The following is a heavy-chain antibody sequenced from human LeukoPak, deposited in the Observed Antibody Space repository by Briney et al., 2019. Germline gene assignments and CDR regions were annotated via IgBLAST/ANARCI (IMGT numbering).Heavy chain of an antibody. J-gene: IGHJ4*02. CDR2: IISSGSTI. CDR3: ARADYDFWSGYYTPYDY. D-gene: IGHD3-3*01. Sequence: MPGGSLRLSCAASGFTFSDYYMSWIRQAPGKGLEWVSYIISSGSTIYYADSVKGRFTISRDNAKNSLYLQMNSLRAEDTAVYYCARADYDFWSGYYTPYDYWGQGTLVTVSS. CDR1: GFTFSDYY. V-gene: IGHV3-11*01.